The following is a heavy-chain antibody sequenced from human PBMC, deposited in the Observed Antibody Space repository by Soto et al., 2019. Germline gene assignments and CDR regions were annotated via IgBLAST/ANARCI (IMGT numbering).Heavy chain of an antibody. CDR2: INHSGST. D-gene: IGHD1-26*01. J-gene: IGHJ4*02. Sequence: QVQLQQWGAGLLKPSETLSLTCAVYGGSFSGYYWSWIRQPPGKGLEWIGEINHSGSTNYNPSLKSRVSISVDTTTKHVFLRLSSVSAADASVYYCARGRIGSGSSGGYYFDYSGGGTLLTVS. CDR1: GGSFSGYY. CDR3: ARGRIGSGSSGGYYFDY. V-gene: IGHV4-34*01.